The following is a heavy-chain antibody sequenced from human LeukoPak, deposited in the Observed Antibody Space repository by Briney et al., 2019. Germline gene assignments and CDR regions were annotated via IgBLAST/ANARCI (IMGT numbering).Heavy chain of an antibody. J-gene: IGHJ4*02. CDR3: ARGTDYDFWSGESDY. D-gene: IGHD3-3*01. CDR1: GFTFSSYW. V-gene: IGHV3-74*01. Sequence: PGGSLRLSCAASGFTFSSYWMHWVRQAPGKGLVWVSRINSDGSSTSYADSVKGRFTISRDNAKNTLYLQMNSLRAEDTAVYYCARGTDYDFWSGESDYWGQGTLVTVSS. CDR2: INSDGSST.